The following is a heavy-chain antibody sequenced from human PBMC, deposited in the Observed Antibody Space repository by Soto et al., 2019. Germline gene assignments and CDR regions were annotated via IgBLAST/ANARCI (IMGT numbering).Heavy chain of an antibody. CDR2: IYYSGST. Sequence: QVQLQESGPGLVKPSQTLSLTCTVSGGSISSGGYYWSWIRQHPGKGLEWIGYIYYSGSTYYNPFLKSRVTISVDTSKNQFSLKLSSVTVADTAVYYCARGRSGIAAAGDYWGQVTLVTVSS. V-gene: IGHV4-31*03. CDR1: GGSISSGGYY. J-gene: IGHJ4*02. D-gene: IGHD6-13*01. CDR3: ARGRSGIAAAGDY.